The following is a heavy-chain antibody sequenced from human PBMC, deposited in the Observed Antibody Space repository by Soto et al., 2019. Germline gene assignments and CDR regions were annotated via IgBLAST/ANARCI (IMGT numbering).Heavy chain of an antibody. Sequence: GASVKVSCKASGGTFSSYAISWVRQAPGQGLEWMGGIIPIFGTANYAQKFQGRVTITADESTSTAYMELSSLRSEDTAVYYCAGSVARPKNFDYWGQGTLVTVSS. J-gene: IGHJ4*02. CDR3: AGSVARPKNFDY. CDR1: GGTFSSYA. CDR2: IIPIFGTA. V-gene: IGHV1-69*13. D-gene: IGHD5-12*01.